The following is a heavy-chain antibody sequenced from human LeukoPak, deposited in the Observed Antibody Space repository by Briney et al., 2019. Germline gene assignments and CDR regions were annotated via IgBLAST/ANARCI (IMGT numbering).Heavy chain of an antibody. CDR2: IYYSGST. J-gene: IGHJ6*02. Sequence: PSETLSLTCTVSGGSISSYYWSWIRQPPGKGLEWIGYIYYSGSTNYNPSLKSRVIISVDTSKNQFSLKLSSVTAADTAVYYCARGYFDWFSPKGMDVWGQGTTVTVSS. CDR1: GGSISSYY. CDR3: ARGYFDWFSPKGMDV. D-gene: IGHD3-9*01. V-gene: IGHV4-59*01.